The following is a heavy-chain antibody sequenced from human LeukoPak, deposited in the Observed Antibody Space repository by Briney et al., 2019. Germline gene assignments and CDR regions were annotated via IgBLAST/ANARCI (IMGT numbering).Heavy chain of an antibody. J-gene: IGHJ5*02. CDR1: GGSFSGYY. CDR2: INHSGST. V-gene: IGHV4-34*01. CDR3: ARVGKYSSSWIAQNWFDP. D-gene: IGHD6-13*01. Sequence: SETLSLTCAVYGGSFSGYYWSWIRQPPGKGLEWIGEINHSGSTNYNPSLKSRVTISVDTSKNQFSLKLSSVTAADTAVYYCARVGKYSSSWIAQNWFDPWGQGTLVTVSS.